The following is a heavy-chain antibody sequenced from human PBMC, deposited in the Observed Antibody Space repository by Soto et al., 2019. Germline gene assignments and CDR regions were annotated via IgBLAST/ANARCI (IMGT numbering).Heavy chain of an antibody. V-gene: IGHV1-69*06. CDR3: ARDGIMGFPSHTYCDY. CDR2: CIPIFGTS. J-gene: IGHJ4*02. Sequence: QVQLVQSGAEVKKPGSSMKVSCKASGGTFSSHGINWVRQAPGQGLEWMGGCIPIFGTSNYAQKFQGRVTITADKSTSTAYMELTSLRSEDSAVYYCARDGIMGFPSHTYCDYWGQSTVVTVSS. CDR1: GGTFSSHG. D-gene: IGHD3-16*01.